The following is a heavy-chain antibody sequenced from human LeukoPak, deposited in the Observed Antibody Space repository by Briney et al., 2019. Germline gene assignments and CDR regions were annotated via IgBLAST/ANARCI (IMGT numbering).Heavy chain of an antibody. Sequence: PEGSLRLSCAASGFTFSDYYMSWIRQAPGKGLEWVSYISSSGSTIYYADSVKGRFTISRDNAKNSLYLQMNSLRAEDTAVYYCARVTYSGSYPHFDYWGQGTLVTVSS. CDR2: ISSSGSTI. V-gene: IGHV3-11*01. CDR1: GFTFSDYY. D-gene: IGHD1-26*01. CDR3: ARVTYSGSYPHFDY. J-gene: IGHJ4*02.